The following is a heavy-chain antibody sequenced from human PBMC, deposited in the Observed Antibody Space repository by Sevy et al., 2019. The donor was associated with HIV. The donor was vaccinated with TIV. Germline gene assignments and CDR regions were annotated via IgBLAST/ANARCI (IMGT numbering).Heavy chain of an antibody. V-gene: IGHV3-23*01. J-gene: IGHJ4*02. Sequence: GGSLRLSCAASGFTFSKYSMSWVRQPPGKGLEWVSTLSLGCGEITYADSVKGGFTISRDNSKSSVYLQMNNLRPEDTAVYYCAREGCTKPHDYWGQGTLVTVSS. CDR3: AREGCTKPHDY. CDR1: GFTFSKYS. D-gene: IGHD2-8*01. CDR2: LSLGCGEI.